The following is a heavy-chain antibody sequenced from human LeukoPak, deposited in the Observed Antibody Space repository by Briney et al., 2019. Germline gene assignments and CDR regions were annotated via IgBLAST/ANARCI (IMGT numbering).Heavy chain of an antibody. J-gene: IGHJ3*02. CDR2: INPSGGST. CDR1: GYTFTSYY. CDR3: AKISGKKSGYHDAFDI. D-gene: IGHD3-3*01. Sequence: ASVKVSCKASGYTFTSYYMHWVRQAPGQGLEWMGIINPSGGSTSYAQKFQGRVTMTRDMSTSTDYMELSSLRAEDTAVYYCAKISGKKSGYHDAFDIWGQGTMVTVSS. V-gene: IGHV1-46*01.